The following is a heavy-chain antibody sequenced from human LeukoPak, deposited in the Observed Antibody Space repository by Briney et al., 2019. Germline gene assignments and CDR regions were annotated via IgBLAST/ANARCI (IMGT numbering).Heavy chain of an antibody. Sequence: ASVKVSCKASGYTFTSYDINWVRQATGQGLEWMGWMNPNSGNTGYAQKFQGRVTMTRNTSISTAYMELSSLRSEDTAVYYCAKVPIDSSWFDPWGQGTLVTVSS. V-gene: IGHV1-8*01. CDR3: AKVPIDSSWFDP. CDR2: MNPNSGNT. J-gene: IGHJ5*02. CDR1: GYTFTSYD. D-gene: IGHD6-6*01.